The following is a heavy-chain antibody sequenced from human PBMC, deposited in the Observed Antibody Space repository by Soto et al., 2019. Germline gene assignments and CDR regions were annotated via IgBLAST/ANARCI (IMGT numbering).Heavy chain of an antibody. CDR2: TYYRSKWDN. CDR3: ARNVHGDSFDF. J-gene: IGHJ3*01. Sequence: SQTLSLTCAISGDSVSSYTSTWNWIGQSPSRGLEWLGRTYYRSKWDNDYAVSVKSRISINPDTSKNQFSLQLNSVTPEDTAMYYCARNVHGDSFDFWGQGTMVTVSS. V-gene: IGHV6-1*01. CDR1: GDSVSSYTST.